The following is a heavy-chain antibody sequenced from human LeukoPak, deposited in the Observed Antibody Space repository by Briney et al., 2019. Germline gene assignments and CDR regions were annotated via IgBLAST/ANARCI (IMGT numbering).Heavy chain of an antibody. J-gene: IGHJ6*02. D-gene: IGHD3-22*01. CDR3: AKSPPIYYSHSSGYYYSPYYYGMDV. CDR1: GFTFSSYA. CDR2: ISYDGSNK. V-gene: IGHV3-30-3*02. Sequence: QSGGSLRLSCAASGFTFSSYAMHWVRQAPGKGLEWVAAISYDGSNKYYADSVKGRFTISRDNSKNTLYLQMNSLRAEDTAVYYCAKSPPIYYSHSSGYYYSPYYYGMDVWGQGTTVTVSS.